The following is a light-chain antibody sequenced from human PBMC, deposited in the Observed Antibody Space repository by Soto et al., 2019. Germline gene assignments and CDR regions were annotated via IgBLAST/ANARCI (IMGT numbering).Light chain of an antibody. CDR1: QDINNN. J-gene: IGKJ3*01. CDR2: DAS. Sequence: DIQMTQSPSSLSASIGDRVTITCQASQDINNNLNWYQQKPGKAPQLLIYDASNLETGVTSRFSGSRSGTDFTFTISRLQPEDIATYYCQQFDNLLFTFGPGTKVDIK. V-gene: IGKV1-33*01. CDR3: QQFDNLLFT.